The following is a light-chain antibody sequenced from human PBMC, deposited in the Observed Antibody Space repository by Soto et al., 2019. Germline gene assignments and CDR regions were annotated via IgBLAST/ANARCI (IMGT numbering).Light chain of an antibody. CDR1: QTISSS. Sequence: DIQMTQSPSTLSGSVGDRVTITCRASQTISSSLAWFQQKPGTAPKLLIYKASTLEGGVPSRFNGSGSGTEFTLSISSLQPDDFATYYCQQYNEYSKTFGQGTKVDIK. CDR2: KAS. J-gene: IGKJ1*01. CDR3: QQYNEYSKT. V-gene: IGKV1-5*03.